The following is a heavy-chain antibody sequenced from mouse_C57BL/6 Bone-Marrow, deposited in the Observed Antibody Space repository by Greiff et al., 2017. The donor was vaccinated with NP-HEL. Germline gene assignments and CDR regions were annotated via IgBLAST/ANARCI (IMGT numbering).Heavy chain of an antibody. D-gene: IGHD2-4*01. V-gene: IGHV5-16*02. CDR2: INYDGSST. CDR3: ARRYDYDWYFDV. J-gene: IGHJ1*03. CDR1: GFTFSDYY. Sequence: VQLKESEGGLVQPGSSMKLSCTASGFTFSDYYMAWVRQVPEKGLEWVANINYDGSSTYYLDSLKSRFIISRDNAKNILYLQMSSLKSEDTATYYCARRYDYDWYFDVWGTGTTVTVSS.